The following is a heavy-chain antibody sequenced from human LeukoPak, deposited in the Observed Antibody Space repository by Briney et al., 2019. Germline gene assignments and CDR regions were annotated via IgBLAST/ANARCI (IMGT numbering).Heavy chain of an antibody. V-gene: IGHV3-13*01. D-gene: IGHD2-8*01. CDR1: GFAFSIYD. CDR2: IGTTDNT. J-gene: IGHJ5*02. Sequence: GGSLRLSCAASGFAFSIYDMHWVRQPTGKGLEWVSAIGTTDNTYYIDSVKGRFTISRENAKNSLYLQMNSLRAEDTAIYYCARVPTNSWYNWFDPWGQGTLVPVSS. CDR3: ARVPTNSWYNWFDP.